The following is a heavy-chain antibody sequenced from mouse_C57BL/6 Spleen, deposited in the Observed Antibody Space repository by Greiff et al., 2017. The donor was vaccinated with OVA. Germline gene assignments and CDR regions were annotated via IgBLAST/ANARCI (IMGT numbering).Heavy chain of an antibody. J-gene: IGHJ3*01. Sequence: EVQLQRSGPELVKPGASVKISCKASGYSFTDYNMNWVKQSNGKSLEWIGVINPNYGTTSYNQKFKGKATLTVDQSSSTAYMQLNSLTSEDSAVYYCARPHYYGSSQAWFAYWGQGTLVTVSA. CDR2: INPNYGTT. CDR3: ARPHYYGSSQAWFAY. D-gene: IGHD1-1*01. V-gene: IGHV1-39*01. CDR1: GYSFTDYN.